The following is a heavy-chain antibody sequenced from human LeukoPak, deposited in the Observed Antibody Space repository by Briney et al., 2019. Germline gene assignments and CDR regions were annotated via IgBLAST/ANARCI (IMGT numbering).Heavy chain of an antibody. Sequence: PGGSLRLSCAASGLSFSTCGMHWVRQAPGKGLEWVAFIRYDGSNKNYADSVKGRFIISRDNSENTLSLQMSSPRPEDTAVYYCAKDCSYYDSGGYRNFDYWGQGTLVTVSS. V-gene: IGHV3-30*02. J-gene: IGHJ4*02. CDR2: IRYDGSNK. CDR1: GLSFSTCG. D-gene: IGHD3-22*01. CDR3: AKDCSYYDSGGYRNFDY.